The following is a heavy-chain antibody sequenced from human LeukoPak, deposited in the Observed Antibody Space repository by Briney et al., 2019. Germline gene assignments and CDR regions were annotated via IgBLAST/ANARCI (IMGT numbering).Heavy chain of an antibody. V-gene: IGHV4-30-4*07. CDR2: MYYSGST. Sequence: SETLSLTCAVSGGSISSGDYSWSWIRQPPGKGLEWIGYMYYSGSTYSNLSLKSRVTISVDTSKNQFSLKLSSVTAADTAVYYCARGLDTNDWSDAFDIWGQGTMVTVSS. CDR1: GGSISSGDYS. J-gene: IGHJ3*02. CDR3: ARGLDTNDWSDAFDI. D-gene: IGHD2-21*01.